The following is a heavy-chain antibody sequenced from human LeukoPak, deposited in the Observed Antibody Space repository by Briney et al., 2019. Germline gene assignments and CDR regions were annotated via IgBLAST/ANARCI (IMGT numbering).Heavy chain of an antibody. D-gene: IGHD3-3*01. J-gene: IGHJ4*02. CDR1: GYTFTSYG. CDR3: ARDHVTYYDFWSGYLADFDY. Sequence: ASVKVSCKASGYTFTSYGISWVRQAPGQGLEWMGWISAYNGNTNYAQKLQGRVTMTTDTSTSTAYMELRSLRSDDTAVYYCARDHVTYYDFWSGYLADFDYWGQGTLVTVSS. V-gene: IGHV1-18*01. CDR2: ISAYNGNT.